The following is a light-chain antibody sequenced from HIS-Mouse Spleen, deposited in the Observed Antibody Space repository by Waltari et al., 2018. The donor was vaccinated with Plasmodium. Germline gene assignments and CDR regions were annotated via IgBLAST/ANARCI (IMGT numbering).Light chain of an antibody. CDR2: EVS. J-gene: IGLJ2*01. Sequence: QSALTQPPSASGSPGQSVTIPCTGTSSDAGGYHYVSWYQQHPGKAPKLMIYEVSKRPSGVPDRFSGSKSGNTASLTVSGLQAEDEADYYCSSYAGSNNLVFGGGTKLTVL. CDR3: SSYAGSNNLV. CDR1: SSDAGGYHY. V-gene: IGLV2-8*01.